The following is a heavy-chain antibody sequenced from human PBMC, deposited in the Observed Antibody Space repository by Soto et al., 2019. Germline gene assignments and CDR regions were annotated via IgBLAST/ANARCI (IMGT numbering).Heavy chain of an antibody. V-gene: IGHV1-8*01. CDR2: MNPNSGNT. CDR3: ARGSTVTTGAFDY. CDR1: GYTFTSYD. Sequence: VKVSCKASGYTFTSYDINWVRQATGQGLEWMGWMNPNSGNTGYAQKFQGRVTMTRNTSISTAYMELSSLRSEDTAVYYCARGSTVTTGAFDYWGQGTLVTVSS. J-gene: IGHJ4*02. D-gene: IGHD4-4*01.